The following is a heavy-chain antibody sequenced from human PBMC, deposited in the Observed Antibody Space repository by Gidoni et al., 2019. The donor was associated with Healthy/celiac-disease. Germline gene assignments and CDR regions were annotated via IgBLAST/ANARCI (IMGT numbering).Heavy chain of an antibody. CDR1: GFTFRSYS. CDR3: ARDSIPPQTYNWNDGGGYDAFDI. CDR2: ISSSSSYI. D-gene: IGHD1-20*01. Sequence: EVQLVESGGGLVKPGGSLRLPCAASGFTFRSYSMNWVRQAPGKGLEWVSSISSSSSYIYYADSVKCRFTISRDNAKNSLYLQMNSLRAEDTAVYYCARDSIPPQTYNWNDGGGYDAFDIWGQGTMVTVSS. V-gene: IGHV3-21*01. J-gene: IGHJ3*02.